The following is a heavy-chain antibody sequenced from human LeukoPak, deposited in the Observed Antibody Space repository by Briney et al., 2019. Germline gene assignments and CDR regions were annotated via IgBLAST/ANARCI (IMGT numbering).Heavy chain of an antibody. J-gene: IGHJ3*02. CDR3: AKSNGYGLIDI. CDR1: GFTFSSFE. V-gene: IGHV4-59*12. D-gene: IGHD3-22*01. Sequence: GSLRLSCVGSGFTFSSFEMNWVRQAPGKGLEWIGNIFYSGSTDYSPSLKSRVTISLDTSRIQFSLKLNSVTAADTAVYYCAKSNGYGLIDIWGQGTMVTVSS. CDR2: IFYSGST.